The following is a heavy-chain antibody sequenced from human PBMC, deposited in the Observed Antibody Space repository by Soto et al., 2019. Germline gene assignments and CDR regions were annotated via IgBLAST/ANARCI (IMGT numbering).Heavy chain of an antibody. CDR2: INHSGST. V-gene: IGHV4-34*01. D-gene: IGHD2-15*01. Sequence: SETLSLTCAVYGGSFSGYYWSWIRQPPGKGLEWIGEINHSGSTNYNPSLKSRVTISVDTSKNQFSLKLSSVTAADTAVYYCARGGKVVAANYHSWGQGTLVTVSS. J-gene: IGHJ4*02. CDR1: GGSFSGYY. CDR3: ARGGKVVAANYHS.